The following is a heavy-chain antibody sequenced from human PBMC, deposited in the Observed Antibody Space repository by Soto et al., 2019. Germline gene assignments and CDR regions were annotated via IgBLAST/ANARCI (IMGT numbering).Heavy chain of an antibody. CDR2: ISYDGSNK. CDR3: ARDGRYSSGWYWDY. J-gene: IGHJ4*02. CDR1: GFTFSSYA. Sequence: GGSLRLSCAASGFTFSSYAMHWVRQAPGKGLEWVAVISYDGSNKYYADSVKGRFTISRDNSKNTLYLQMNSLRAEDTAVYYCARDGRYSSGWYWDYWGQGTLVTVSS. V-gene: IGHV3-30-3*01. D-gene: IGHD6-19*01.